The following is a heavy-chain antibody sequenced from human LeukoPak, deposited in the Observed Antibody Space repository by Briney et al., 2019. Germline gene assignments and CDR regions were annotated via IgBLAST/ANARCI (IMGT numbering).Heavy chain of an antibody. CDR3: ARMHSSWYEIAY. Sequence: ASVRVSCKASGYTFNNYGISWVRQAPGQGLEWMGWVSSYNGDTNYAQKFQGRVTMTTDTSTSTAYMELRSLRSDDTAVYYCARMHSSWYEIAYWGQGTLVTVSS. CDR1: GYTFNNYG. J-gene: IGHJ4*02. D-gene: IGHD6-13*01. V-gene: IGHV1-18*01. CDR2: VSSYNGDT.